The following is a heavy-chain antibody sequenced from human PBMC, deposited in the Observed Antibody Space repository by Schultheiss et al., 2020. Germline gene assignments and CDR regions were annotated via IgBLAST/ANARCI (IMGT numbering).Heavy chain of an antibody. Sequence: SATLSLTCAISGDSVSSNSAAWNWIRQSPSRGLEWLGRTYYRSKWYNDYAVSVKSRITINPDTSKNQFSLQLNSVTPEDTAVYYCARSPTAPWDSSGWYEDYWGQGTLVTVSS. J-gene: IGHJ4*02. CDR3: ARSPTAPWDSSGWYEDY. CDR2: TYYRSKWYN. CDR1: GDSVSSNSAA. V-gene: IGHV6-1*01. D-gene: IGHD6-19*01.